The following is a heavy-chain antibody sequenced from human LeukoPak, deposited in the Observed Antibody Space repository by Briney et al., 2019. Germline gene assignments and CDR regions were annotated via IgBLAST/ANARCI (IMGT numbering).Heavy chain of an antibody. CDR3: ARLVLRYLYEGFDY. D-gene: IGHD3-9*01. Sequence: SETLSLTCAVYGGSFSGYYWSWIRQPPGKGLEWIGEINHSGSTNYNQSLKSRVTISVDTSKNQFSLKLSSVTAADTAVYYCARLVLRYLYEGFDYWGQGTLVTVSS. CDR1: GGSFSGYY. CDR2: INHSGST. J-gene: IGHJ4*02. V-gene: IGHV4-34*01.